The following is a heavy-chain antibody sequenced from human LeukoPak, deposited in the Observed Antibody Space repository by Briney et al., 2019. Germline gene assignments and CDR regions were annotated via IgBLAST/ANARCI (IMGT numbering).Heavy chain of an antibody. CDR2: INHSGST. CDR3: ARVDSGSYYVLDY. D-gene: IGHD1-26*01. J-gene: IGHJ4*02. Sequence: PGGSLRLTCAASGFTFSSYSMNWIRQPPGKGLEWIGEINHSGSTNYNPSLKSRVTISVDTSKNQFSLKLSSVTAADTAVYYCARVDSGSYYVLDYWGQGTLVTVSS. CDR1: GFTFSSYS. V-gene: IGHV4-34*01.